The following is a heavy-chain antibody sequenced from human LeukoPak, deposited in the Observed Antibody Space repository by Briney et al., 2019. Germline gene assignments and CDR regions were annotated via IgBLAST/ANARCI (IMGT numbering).Heavy chain of an antibody. Sequence: PSETLSLTCTVSGGSISSYYWSWIRQPPGKGLEWIGYIYYSGSTNYNPSLKSRVTISVDTSKNQFSLKLSSVTAADTAVYYCAGGYSSSPQVYQHWGQGTLVTVSS. CDR2: IYYSGST. J-gene: IGHJ1*01. V-gene: IGHV4-59*01. CDR1: GGSISSYY. CDR3: AGGYSSSPQVYQH. D-gene: IGHD6-6*01.